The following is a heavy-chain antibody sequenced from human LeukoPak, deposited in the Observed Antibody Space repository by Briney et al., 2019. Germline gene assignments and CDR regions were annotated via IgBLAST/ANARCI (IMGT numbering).Heavy chain of an antibody. V-gene: IGHV3-21*04. CDR2: INPTSTSI. J-gene: IGHJ4*02. D-gene: IGHD6-19*01. Sequence: PGGSLRLSCAASGFTFSDFSINWVRQAPGKGLEWVSSINPTSTSIYYADAVRGRFTISRDNSKNTLDLQMNSLRVEDMAVYYCAKKFGSSNWYVGFGYWGQGTLVTVSS. CDR3: AKKFGSSNWYVGFGY. CDR1: GFTFSDFS.